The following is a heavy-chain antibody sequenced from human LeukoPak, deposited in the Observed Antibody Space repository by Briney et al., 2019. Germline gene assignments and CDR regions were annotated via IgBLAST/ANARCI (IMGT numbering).Heavy chain of an antibody. CDR2: INHSGST. D-gene: IGHD3-3*01. CDR1: VDSFSGYY. CDR3: ARSTIFGVA. J-gene: IGHJ5*02. Sequence: PSETLSLTCACYVDSFSGYYWSWIRQPPGKGLEWIGEINHSGSTNYNPSLKSRVTISVDTSKNQFSLKLSSVTAADTAVYHCARSTIFGVAWGQGTLVTVSS. V-gene: IGHV4-34*01.